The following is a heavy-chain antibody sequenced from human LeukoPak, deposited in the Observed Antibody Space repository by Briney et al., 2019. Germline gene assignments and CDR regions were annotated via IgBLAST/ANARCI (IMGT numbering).Heavy chain of an antibody. Sequence: GGSLRLSCAASGFTFSSYAMHWVRQAPGKGLEWVAVISYDGSNKYYADSVKGRFTISRDNSKNTLYLQMNSLRAEDTAVYYCARSRAGELLPFWDYWGQGTLVTVSS. CDR3: ARSRAGELLPFWDY. V-gene: IGHV3-30-3*01. CDR1: GFTFSSYA. J-gene: IGHJ4*02. CDR2: ISYDGSNK. D-gene: IGHD1-26*01.